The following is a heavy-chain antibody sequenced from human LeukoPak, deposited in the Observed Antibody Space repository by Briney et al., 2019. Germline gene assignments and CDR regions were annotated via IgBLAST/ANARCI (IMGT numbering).Heavy chain of an antibody. CDR2: IRSKAYGGTT. CDR1: GFTFGDYV. CDR3: ARDRIAAAGPPLGGQRFDP. Sequence: PGGSLRLSCTASGFTFGDYVMSWVRQAPGKGLEWVGFIRSKAYGGTTKNAASVKGRFTISRDNAKNSLYLQMNSLRAEDTAVYYCARDRIAAAGPPLGGQRFDPWGQGTLVTVSS. J-gene: IGHJ5*02. D-gene: IGHD6-13*01. V-gene: IGHV3-49*04.